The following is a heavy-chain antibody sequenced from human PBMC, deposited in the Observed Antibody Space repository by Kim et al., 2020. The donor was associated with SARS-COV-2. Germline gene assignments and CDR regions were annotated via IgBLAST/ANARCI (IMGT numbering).Heavy chain of an antibody. J-gene: IGHJ4*02. CDR3: ARESSRRADY. Sequence: STFYADSGKGRFIISRDNSSNTLFLQLNSLRAEDTALYYCARESSRRADYWGQGTLVTVSS. D-gene: IGHD2-2*01. V-gene: IGHV3-23*01. CDR2: ST.